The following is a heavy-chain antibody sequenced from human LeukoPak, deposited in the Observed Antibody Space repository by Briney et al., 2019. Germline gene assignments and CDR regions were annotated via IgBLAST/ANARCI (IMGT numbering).Heavy chain of an antibody. D-gene: IGHD5-24*01. CDR2: VVSSGVST. CDR1: GFTFRSYG. V-gene: IGHV3-23*01. Sequence: TGGSLRLSCATSGFTFRSYGMSWVRQAPEKGLEWVSTVVSSGVSTYYAESVEGRFTISRDNSKSTLYLQMNSLRAGDTAVYYCAKDGQLWGQGTLVTVSS. J-gene: IGHJ4*02. CDR3: AKDGQL.